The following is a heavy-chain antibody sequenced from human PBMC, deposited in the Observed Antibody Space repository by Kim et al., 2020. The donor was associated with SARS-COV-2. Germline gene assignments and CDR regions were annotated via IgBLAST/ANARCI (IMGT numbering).Heavy chain of an antibody. V-gene: IGHV4-59*08. D-gene: IGHD7-27*01. CDR1: GGSINTYY. CDR2: IYNSGST. Sequence: SETLSLTCTVSGGSINTYYWSWIRQPPSKGLEWIGYIYNSGSTDYNPSLKSRVTISADTSKKQRSLKLSSVTAADMAVYYCARRDSTNWYFDYWGLGTL. CDR3: ARRDSTNWYFDY. J-gene: IGHJ4*02.